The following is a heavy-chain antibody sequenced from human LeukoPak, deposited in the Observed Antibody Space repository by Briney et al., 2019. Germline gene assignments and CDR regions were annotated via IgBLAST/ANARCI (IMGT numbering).Heavy chain of an antibody. V-gene: IGHV1-69*13. Sequence: ASVKVSCKASGGSLSTYAINWVRQVPGRGLEWMGGTIPFYSATDYAQKLQGRVTITADESTNTAYMELNSLTSKDTAVYYCARMVGYAYSDYWGQGTLVTVSS. CDR2: TIPFYSAT. CDR3: ARMVGYAYSDY. J-gene: IGHJ4*02. CDR1: GGSLSTYA. D-gene: IGHD2-15*01.